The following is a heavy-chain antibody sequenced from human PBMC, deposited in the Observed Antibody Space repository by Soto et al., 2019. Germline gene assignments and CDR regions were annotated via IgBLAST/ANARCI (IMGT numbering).Heavy chain of an antibody. CDR3: ATSAYYYDSSGYYPPPFDY. CDR1: GYTLTELS. D-gene: IGHD3-22*01. Sequence: GASVKVSCKVFGYTLTELSMHWVRQAPGKGLEWMGGFDPEDGETIYAQKFQGRVTMTEDTSTDTAYMELSSLRSEDTAVYYCATSAYYYDSSGYYPPPFDYWGQGTLVTVSS. J-gene: IGHJ4*02. CDR2: FDPEDGET. V-gene: IGHV1-24*01.